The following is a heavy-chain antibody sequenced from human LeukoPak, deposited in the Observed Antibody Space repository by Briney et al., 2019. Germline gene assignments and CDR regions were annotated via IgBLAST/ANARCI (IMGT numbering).Heavy chain of an antibody. J-gene: IGHJ4*02. V-gene: IGHV3-15*07. Sequence: GGSLRLSCSASGLTVTNAWMNWVRQAPGEGLDWVGRIASKTDGGATDYAAPVKGRFTISRDDSKNTLNLQMNSLRAEDTAVYHCAKKGATTGDFDYWGQGTLVTVSS. D-gene: IGHD1-26*01. CDR2: IASKTDGGAT. CDR1: GLTVTNAW. CDR3: AKKGATTGDFDY.